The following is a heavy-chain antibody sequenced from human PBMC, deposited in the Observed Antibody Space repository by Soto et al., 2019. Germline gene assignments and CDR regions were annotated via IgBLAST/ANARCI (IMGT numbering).Heavy chain of an antibody. Sequence: PGGSLRLSCSASGFTFSSYAMHWVRQAPGKGLEYVSAISSNGGSTYYADSVKGRFTISRDNSKNTLYLQMSSLRAEDTAVYYCVKAGSHYIAAAGSIYLANKNYYYGMDVWGQGTTVTVSS. V-gene: IGHV3-64D*08. CDR1: GFTFSSYA. CDR3: VKAGSHYIAAAGSIYLANKNYYYGMDV. D-gene: IGHD6-13*01. J-gene: IGHJ6*02. CDR2: ISSNGGST.